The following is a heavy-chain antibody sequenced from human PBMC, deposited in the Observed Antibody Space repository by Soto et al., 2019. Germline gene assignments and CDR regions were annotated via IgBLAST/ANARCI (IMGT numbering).Heavy chain of an antibody. Sequence: SVKVSCKTSGFTFTDSTMQWVRQTRGQRLEWIGWIVVGSGNTNYAQKLQERVTITRDMSTSTAYMEVSSLRSEDTAVYYCAAQLLTSFYYYYMDVWGKGTTVTV. CDR3: AAQLLTSFYYYYMDV. CDR2: IVVGSGNT. V-gene: IGHV1-58*02. CDR1: GFTFTDST. J-gene: IGHJ6*03. D-gene: IGHD3-10*01.